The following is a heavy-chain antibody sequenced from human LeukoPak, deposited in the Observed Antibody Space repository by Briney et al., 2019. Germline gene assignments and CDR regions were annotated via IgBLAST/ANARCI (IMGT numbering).Heavy chain of an antibody. CDR1: GFTFSDDW. V-gene: IGHV3-15*01. D-gene: IGHD3-10*01. J-gene: IGHJ4*02. Sequence: KPGGPLRLSCAASGFTFSDDWMSWVREAPGKGLEGVGRIKSKTDGGTIDYAAPVKGRFTISRDDSKNTLYLQMNSLKSEDTAVYYCSSLAMIRGVMPFDYWGQGTLVTVSS. CDR3: SSLAMIRGVMPFDY. CDR2: IKSKTDGGTI.